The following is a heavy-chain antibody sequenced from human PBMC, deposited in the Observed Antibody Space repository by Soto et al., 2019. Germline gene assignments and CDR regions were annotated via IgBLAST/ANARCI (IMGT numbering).Heavy chain of an antibody. Sequence: EVQLLESGGGLVQPGGSLRLSCAASGFTFTNYAMSWVRQAPGKGLEWVAAVSGSGGTTYYADSARGRFTISRDNSKNTMYVQMNSLRAGDTAIYYCAKGLIMSYSIPNPDYGLDVWGQGTTVTVSS. V-gene: IGHV3-23*01. CDR2: VSGSGGTT. D-gene: IGHD3-16*01. CDR3: AKGLIMSYSIPNPDYGLDV. J-gene: IGHJ6*02. CDR1: GFTFTNYA.